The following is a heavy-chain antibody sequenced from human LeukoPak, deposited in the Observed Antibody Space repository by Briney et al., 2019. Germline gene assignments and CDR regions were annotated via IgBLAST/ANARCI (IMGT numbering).Heavy chain of an antibody. V-gene: IGHV3-21*01. D-gene: IGHD6-19*01. CDR2: ISSSSSYI. J-gene: IGHJ4*02. Sequence: PGGSLRLSCAASGFTFSSDSMNWVRQAPGKGLEWVSSISSSSSYIYYADSVKGRFTISRDNAKNSLYLQMNSLRAEDTAVYYCARDHGIAVAGTFDYWGQGTLVTVSS. CDR1: GFTFSSDS. CDR3: ARDHGIAVAGTFDY.